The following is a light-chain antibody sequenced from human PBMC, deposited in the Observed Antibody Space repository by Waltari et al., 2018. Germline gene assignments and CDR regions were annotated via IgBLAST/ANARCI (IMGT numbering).Light chain of an antibody. Sequence: SYELTQPPSVSVSPGQTARITCSGDALPKQYGYWYQPKPGQAPGLGIYKDTERPSGIPVRFSGSSSGTTVTLTISGVKAEDEADYYCQSADSSDTYVVFGGGTKLTVL. CDR2: KDT. J-gene: IGLJ2*01. CDR1: ALPKQY. CDR3: QSADSSDTYVV. V-gene: IGLV3-25*03.